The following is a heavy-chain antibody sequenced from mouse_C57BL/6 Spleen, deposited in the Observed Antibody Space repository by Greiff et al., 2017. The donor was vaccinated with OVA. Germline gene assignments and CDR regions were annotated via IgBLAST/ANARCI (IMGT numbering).Heavy chain of an antibody. Sequence: VQLQQSGPGLVAPSQRLSITCPVSGFSLTSYAISWVRQPPGKGLEWLGVIWTGGGTNSNSALKSRLSISKDNSKSQVFLKMNSLQTDDTARYYCARNDDYAYAMDYWGQGTSVTVSS. CDR2: IWTGGGT. V-gene: IGHV2-9-1*01. CDR3: ARNDDYAYAMDY. D-gene: IGHD2-4*01. J-gene: IGHJ4*01. CDR1: GFSLTSYA.